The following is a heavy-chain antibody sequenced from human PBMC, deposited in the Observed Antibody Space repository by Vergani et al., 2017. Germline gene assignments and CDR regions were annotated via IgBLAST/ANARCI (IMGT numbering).Heavy chain of an antibody. CDR1: GYTFNRYG. J-gene: IGHJ4*02. CDR3: ARGGTPPVYSSGWVIDY. Sequence: QVQLVQSEAEVKKPGASVKVSCKTSGYTFNRYGISWVRLAPGQGLEWMGWINSQNGQTYYAQRLQGRVTMTTDTSTSTAYMELRSLRSDDTAVYYCARGGTPPVYSSGWVIDYWGQGTLVTVSS. CDR2: INSQNGQT. V-gene: IGHV1-18*04. D-gene: IGHD6-19*01.